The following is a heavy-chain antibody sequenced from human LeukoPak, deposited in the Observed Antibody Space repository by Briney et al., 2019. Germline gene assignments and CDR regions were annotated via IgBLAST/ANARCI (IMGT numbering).Heavy chain of an antibody. CDR2: FYNSGSS. CDR1: GGSISDYY. Sequence: SETLSLTFTVSGGSISDYYRGWIRQPPGKGLEWIGYFYNSGSSTYNPSLKSRVTISADTSKNQFSLKLNSVTAADTAVYYCTRGAGWLIDYWGQGILVTVSS. J-gene: IGHJ4*02. V-gene: IGHV4-59*01. CDR3: TRGAGWLIDY. D-gene: IGHD3-16*01.